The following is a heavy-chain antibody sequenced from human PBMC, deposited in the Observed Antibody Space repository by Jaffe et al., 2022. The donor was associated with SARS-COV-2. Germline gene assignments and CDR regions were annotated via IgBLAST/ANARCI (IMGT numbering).Heavy chain of an antibody. D-gene: IGHD3-22*01. V-gene: IGHV2-5*01. J-gene: IGHJ4*02. CDR1: GFSLITPGEG. CDR2: IYWNDDK. Sequence: QITLKESGPTLVKPTQTLTLTCTCFGFSLITPGEGVGWIRQPPGKALEWLGLIYWNDDKRYSSSLRGRVAINKDASKNQVVLTMTNMDPVDTATYYCAHKRLSGGAYDSNGYYYFDYWGLGTLVTVSS. CDR3: AHKRLSGGAYDSNGYYYFDY.